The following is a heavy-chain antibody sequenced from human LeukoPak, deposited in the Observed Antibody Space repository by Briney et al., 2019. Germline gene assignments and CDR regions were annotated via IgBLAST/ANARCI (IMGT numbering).Heavy chain of an antibody. CDR3: ARGGTYYDFWSGYPHARNWFDP. CDR2: MNPNSGNT. CDR1: GYTFTSYD. D-gene: IGHD3-3*01. Sequence: ASVKVSCKASGYTFTSYDINWVRQATGQGLEWMGWMNPNSGNTGYAQKLQGRVTMTTDTSTSTAYMELRSLRSDDTAVYYCARGGTYYDFWSGYPHARNWFDPWGQGTLVTVSS. J-gene: IGHJ5*02. V-gene: IGHV1-8*02.